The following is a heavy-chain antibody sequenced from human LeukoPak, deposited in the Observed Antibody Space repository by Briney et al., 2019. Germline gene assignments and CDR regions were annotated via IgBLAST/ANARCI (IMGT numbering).Heavy chain of an antibody. CDR1: GDSVSGHY. J-gene: IGHJ3*01. D-gene: IGHD5-12*01. CDR2: VSYSGGT. CDR3: ARAPMAITTSAFPDAFDF. Sequence: PSETLSLTCTVSGDSVSGHYWSWIRQTPGKRLEWIGYVSYSGGTNYNPSLKRRVSISLDTSKNQFSLKLSSPAAADPAVYYCARAPMAITTSAFPDAFDFWGQGTMVTVSS. V-gene: IGHV4-59*02.